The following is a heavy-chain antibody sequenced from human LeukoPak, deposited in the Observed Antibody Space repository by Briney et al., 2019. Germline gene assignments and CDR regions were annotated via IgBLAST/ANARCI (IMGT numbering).Heavy chain of an antibody. CDR2: ISGSGGSI. CDR3: ARDNAYMFDY. V-gene: IGHV3-23*01. D-gene: IGHD5-24*01. J-gene: IGHJ4*02. Sequence: GGSLRLSCAASGFTFHYYAMTWVRQAPGQGLEWISIISGSGGSIYYAESVQGRFTISRDNSKNTLYLQMNRLRAEDTAVYYCARDNAYMFDYWGQGTQVTVSS. CDR1: GFTFHYYA.